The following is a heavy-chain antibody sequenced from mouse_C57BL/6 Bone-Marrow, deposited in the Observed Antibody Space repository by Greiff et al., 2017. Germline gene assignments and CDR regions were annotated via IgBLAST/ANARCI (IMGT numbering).Heavy chain of an antibody. Sequence: VQLQQSGAELVKPGASVKMSCKASGYTFTTYPIEWMKQNHGKSLEWIGNFHPYNDDTKYNEKFKGKATLTVEKSSSTVYLELSRLTSDDSAVYDCARRGDYGSSPYAMDYWGQGTSVTVSS. CDR3: ARRGDYGSSPYAMDY. CDR2: FHPYNDDT. J-gene: IGHJ4*01. CDR1: GYTFTTYP. V-gene: IGHV1-47*01. D-gene: IGHD1-1*01.